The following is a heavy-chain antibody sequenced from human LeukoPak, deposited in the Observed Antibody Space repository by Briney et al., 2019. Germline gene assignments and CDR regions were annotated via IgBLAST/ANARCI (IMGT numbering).Heavy chain of an antibody. J-gene: IGHJ4*02. V-gene: IGHV4-31*03. D-gene: IGHD3-22*01. Sequence: SQTLSLTCTVSGGSISSGGYYWSWIRQHPGKGLEWIGYIHYSGSTYCNPSLKSRVTISVDTSKNQFSLKLSSVTAADTAVYYCARGITMIVVDWGQGTLVTVSS. CDR2: IHYSGST. CDR1: GGSISSGGYY. CDR3: ARGITMIVVD.